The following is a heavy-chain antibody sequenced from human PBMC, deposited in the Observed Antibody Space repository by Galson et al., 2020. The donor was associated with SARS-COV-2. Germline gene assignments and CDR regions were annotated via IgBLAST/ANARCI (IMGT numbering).Heavy chain of an antibody. CDR1: GGSISSYY. V-gene: IGHV4-59*01. J-gene: IGHJ4*02. Sequence: SETLSLTCTVSGGSISSYYWSWIRQPPGKGLEWIGYIYYSGSTNYNPSLKSRVTISVDTSKNQFSLKLSSVTAADTAVYYCASSGYSSGWSVPYYFDYWGQGTLVTVSS. CDR3: ASSGYSSGWSVPYYFDY. CDR2: IYYSGST. D-gene: IGHD6-19*01.